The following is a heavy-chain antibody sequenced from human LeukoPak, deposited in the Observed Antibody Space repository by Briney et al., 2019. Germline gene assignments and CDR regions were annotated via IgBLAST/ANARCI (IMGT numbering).Heavy chain of an antibody. CDR1: GFTFTNYS. CDR3: AKGGKWDVTPFDY. CDR2: ISGGGGST. V-gene: IGHV3-23*01. J-gene: IGHJ4*02. Sequence: GGSLRLSCAASGFTFTNYSMNWVRQAPGKGLEWVSTISGGGGSTYYADSVKGRFTISRDNSKNTLYLQVNSLRAEDTAVYYCAKGGKWDVTPFDYWGQGTLVTVSS. D-gene: IGHD1-26*01.